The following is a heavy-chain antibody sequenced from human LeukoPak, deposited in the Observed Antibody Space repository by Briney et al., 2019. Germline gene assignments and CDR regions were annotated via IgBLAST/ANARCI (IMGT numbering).Heavy chain of an antibody. CDR1: GGSISSYY. CDR3: ARDKGGHTYAYDY. V-gene: IGHV4-59*01. CDR2: IYHSGTT. Sequence: PSETLSLTCTVSGGSISSYYWSWIRQPAGKGLEWIGEIYHSGTTNYNPSLMSRVTISVDKSKNQFSLKLSSVTAADTAVYYCARDKGGHTYAYDYWGQGTLVTVSS. D-gene: IGHD5-18*01. J-gene: IGHJ4*02.